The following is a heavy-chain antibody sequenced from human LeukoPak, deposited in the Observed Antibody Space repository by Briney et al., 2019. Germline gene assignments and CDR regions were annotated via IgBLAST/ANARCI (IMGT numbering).Heavy chain of an antibody. V-gene: IGHV3-23*01. CDR1: GFTFSSYW. CDR3: ARDRTRSVGSGLGRALMLVY. Sequence: PGGSLRLSCAASGFTFSSYWMSWVRQAPGKGLEFVSSISVTGSNIYYADSVKGRFTITRDNSKNTLDLQMNSLRSEDTAVYFCARDRTRSVGSGLGRALMLVYWGQGTLVTVSS. D-gene: IGHD6-6*01. J-gene: IGHJ4*02. CDR2: ISVTGSNI.